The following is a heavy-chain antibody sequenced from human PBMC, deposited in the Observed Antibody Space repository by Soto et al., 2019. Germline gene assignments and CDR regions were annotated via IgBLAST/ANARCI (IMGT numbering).Heavy chain of an antibody. CDR1: GGSISSGGYY. CDR2: IYYSGST. Sequence: SETLSLTCTVSGGSISSGGYYWSWIRQHPGKGLEWIGYIYYSGSTYYNPSLKSRVTISVDTSKNQFSLKLSSVTAADTAVYYCASYPDLMQQPENNWFDPWGQGTLVTVSS. V-gene: IGHV4-31*03. J-gene: IGHJ5*02. CDR3: ASYPDLMQQPENNWFDP. D-gene: IGHD6-13*01.